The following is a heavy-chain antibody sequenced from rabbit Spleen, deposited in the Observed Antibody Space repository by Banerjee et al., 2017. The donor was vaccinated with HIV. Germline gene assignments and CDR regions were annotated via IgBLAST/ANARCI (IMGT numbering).Heavy chain of an antibody. J-gene: IGHJ4*01. CDR3: ARSGANAAAYEFNL. V-gene: IGHV1S45*01. D-gene: IGHD6-1*01. CDR2: INTYTGKP. Sequence: QEQLVESGGGLVKPEGSLTLTCKASGFSFSDRDVMCWVRQAPGKGLQWIACINTYTGKPVYATWAKGRFTISRTSSTTVTLQMTGLTAADTATYFCARSGANAAAYEFNLWGQGTLVTVS. CDR1: GFSFSDRDV.